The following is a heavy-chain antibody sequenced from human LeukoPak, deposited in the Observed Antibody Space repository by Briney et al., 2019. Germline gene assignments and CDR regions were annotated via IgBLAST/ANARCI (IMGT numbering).Heavy chain of an antibody. CDR2: INHSGST. V-gene: IGHV4-34*01. CDR3: ARDCSGGSCYSLNGAFDI. CDR1: GGSFSGYY. D-gene: IGHD2-15*01. J-gene: IGHJ3*02. Sequence: SETLSLTCAVYGGSFSGYYWSWIRQPPGKGLEWIGEINHSGSTNYNPSLKSRVTISVDTSKNQFSLKLSSVTAADTAVYYCARDCSGGSCYSLNGAFDIWGQGTMVTVSS.